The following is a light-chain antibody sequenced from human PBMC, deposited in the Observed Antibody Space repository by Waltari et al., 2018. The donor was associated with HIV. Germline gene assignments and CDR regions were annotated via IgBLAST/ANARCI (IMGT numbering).Light chain of an antibody. J-gene: IGLJ1*01. CDR2: RNN. V-gene: IGLV1-47*01. CDR1: SSSIGSNY. Sequence: QSVLTQPPSASGTPGQRVTISCSGSSSSIGSNYVYWYQQLPGTAPKLLIYRNNQRPSGVPDRFSGSKSGTSASLAISGLRSEDEADDYCAAWDDSLSGYVFGTGTKVTVL. CDR3: AAWDDSLSGYV.